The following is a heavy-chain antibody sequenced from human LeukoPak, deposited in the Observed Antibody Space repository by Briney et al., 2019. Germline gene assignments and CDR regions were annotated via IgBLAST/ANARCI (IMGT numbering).Heavy chain of an antibody. CDR3: ARDTGPGSNWFDP. D-gene: IGHD1-1*01. J-gene: IGHJ5*02. V-gene: IGHV3-53*01. Sequence: PGGSLRLSCAASGFTVSSNYMSWVRQAPGKGLEGVSVIYSGGSTYYADSVKGRFTISRDNSKNTLYLQMNSLRAEDTAVYYCARDTGPGSNWFDPWGQGTLVTVSS. CDR1: GFTVSSNY. CDR2: IYSGGST.